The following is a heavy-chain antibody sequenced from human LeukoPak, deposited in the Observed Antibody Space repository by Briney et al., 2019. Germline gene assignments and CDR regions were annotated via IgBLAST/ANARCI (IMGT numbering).Heavy chain of an antibody. Sequence: SETLSLTCTVSGGSISTYYWSWIRQPPVKGLEGIGHIYYSGSTNYNPSLKSRVTISVDTSKNQFSLKLSSVTAADTAVYYCARVGRRDGYNYDVRAFDIWGQGTMVTVSS. V-gene: IGHV4-59*01. J-gene: IGHJ3*02. CDR1: GGSISTYY. CDR2: IYYSGST. D-gene: IGHD5-24*01. CDR3: ARVGRRDGYNYDVRAFDI.